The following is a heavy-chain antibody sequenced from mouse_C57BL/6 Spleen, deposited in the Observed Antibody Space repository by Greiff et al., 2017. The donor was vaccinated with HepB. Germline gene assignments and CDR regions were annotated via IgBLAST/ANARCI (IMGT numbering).Heavy chain of an antibody. CDR2: IDPSDSYT. V-gene: IGHV1-50*01. CDR1: GYTFTSYW. D-gene: IGHD4-1*01. CDR3: ARSAGTGY. Sequence: QVQLQQPGAELVKPGASVKLSCKASGYTFTSYWMQWVKQRPGQGLEWIGEIDPSDSYTNYNQKFKGKATLTVDTSSSTAYMQLSSLTSEDSAVYYCARSAGTGYWGQGTTLTVSS. J-gene: IGHJ2*01.